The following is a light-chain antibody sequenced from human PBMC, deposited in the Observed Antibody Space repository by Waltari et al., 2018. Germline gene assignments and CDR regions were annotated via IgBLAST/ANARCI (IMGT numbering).Light chain of an antibody. CDR3: SSQCSSDTLGHV. J-gene: IGLJ1*01. CDR1: RSDVGGYNY. Sequence: QSALTQPASVSGSPGQSITIACTGTRSDVGGYNYVSWYQQHPDKAPKRIIFEVTNRCSGVSNRCSGSKSGNPASLSMSGLQAEHEGEDYCSSQCSSDTLGHVFGTGTKVTVL. V-gene: IGLV2-14*03. CDR2: EVT.